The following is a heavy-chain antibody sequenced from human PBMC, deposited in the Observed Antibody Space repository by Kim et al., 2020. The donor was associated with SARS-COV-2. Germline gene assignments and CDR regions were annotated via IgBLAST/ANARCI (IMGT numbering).Heavy chain of an antibody. D-gene: IGHD3-3*01. CDR1: GFTFSSYG. Sequence: GGSLRLSCAASGFTFSSYGMHWVRQAPGKGLEWVAVISYDGSNKYYADSVKGRFTISRDNSKNTLYLQMNSLRAEDTAVYYCAKDITGASGGGYWGQGTLVTVSS. V-gene: IGHV3-30*18. CDR3: AKDITGASGGGY. CDR2: ISYDGSNK. J-gene: IGHJ4*02.